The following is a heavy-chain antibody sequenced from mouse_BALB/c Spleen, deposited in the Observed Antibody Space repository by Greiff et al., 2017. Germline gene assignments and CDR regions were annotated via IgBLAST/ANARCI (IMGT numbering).Heavy chain of an antibody. D-gene: IGHD2-1*01. CDR3: ARGNYGYCFDY. J-gene: IGHJ2*01. CDR2: IDPSDSET. Sequence: QVQLQQPGAELVRPGASVKISCKASGYSFTSYWMHWVKQRPGQGLEWIGMIDPSDSETRLNQKFKDKATLTVDKSSSTAYMQLSSPTSEDSAVYYCARGNYGYCFDYWGQGTTLTVSS. V-gene: IGHV1S127*01. CDR1: GYSFTSYW.